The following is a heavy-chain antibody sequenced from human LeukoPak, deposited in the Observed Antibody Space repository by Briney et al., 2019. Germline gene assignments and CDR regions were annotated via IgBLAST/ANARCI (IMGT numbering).Heavy chain of an antibody. D-gene: IGHD6-19*01. J-gene: IGHJ4*02. V-gene: IGHV5-51*01. CDR1: GYSSTSSW. CDR2: IYLGDSET. Sequence: GESLKISCKGSGYSSTSSWIGWVRQMPGKGLDWMGIIYLGDSETRYSPSFQGQVTISADKSINTAYLQWSSLKASDTAMYYCARHPSYTSGWPLDYWGQGTLVIVSP. CDR3: ARHPSYTSGWPLDY.